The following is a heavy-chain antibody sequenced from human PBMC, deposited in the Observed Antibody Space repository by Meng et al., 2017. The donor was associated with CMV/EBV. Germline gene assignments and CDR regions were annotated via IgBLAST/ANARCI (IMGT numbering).Heavy chain of an antibody. V-gene: IGHV4-39*07. CDR1: GGCISSSSYY. CDR3: ARDPSLRWIDY. J-gene: IGHJ4*02. Sequence: LPLRASGPGLLKPSQTLSLTCTVSGGCISSSSYYWGWIRQPPGKGLEWIGSIYYSGSTYYNPSLKSRVTISVDTSKNQFSLKLSSVTAADTAVYYCARDPSLRWIDYWGQGTLVTVAS. CDR2: IYYSGST. D-gene: IGHD4-23*01.